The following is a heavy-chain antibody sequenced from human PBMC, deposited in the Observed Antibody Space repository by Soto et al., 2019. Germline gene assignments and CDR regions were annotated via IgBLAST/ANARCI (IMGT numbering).Heavy chain of an antibody. V-gene: IGHV3-23*01. CDR1: GFTFSSYA. D-gene: IGHD4-17*01. Sequence: EVQLLESGGGLVQPGGSLRLSCAASGFTFSSYAMSWVRQAPGKGLEWVSAISGSGGSTYYADSVKGRFTITRDNSKNTLYLQMNSLRAEDTAVYYCAKDPPEVTTVSEEAFDIWGQGTMVTVSS. CDR3: AKDPPEVTTVSEEAFDI. CDR2: ISGSGGST. J-gene: IGHJ3*02.